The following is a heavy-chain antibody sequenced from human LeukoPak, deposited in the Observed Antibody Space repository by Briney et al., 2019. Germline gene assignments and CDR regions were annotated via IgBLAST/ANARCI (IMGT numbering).Heavy chain of an antibody. CDR2: ITPIFGTA. Sequence: GASVKVSCKASGGTFSSYAISWVRQAPGQGLEWMGGITPIFGTANYAQKFQGRVTITADKSTSTAYMELSSLRSEDTAVYYCAIILGDGYRVYFDYWGQGTLVTVSS. J-gene: IGHJ4*02. V-gene: IGHV1-69*06. CDR3: AIILGDGYRVYFDY. D-gene: IGHD5-24*01. CDR1: GGTFSSYA.